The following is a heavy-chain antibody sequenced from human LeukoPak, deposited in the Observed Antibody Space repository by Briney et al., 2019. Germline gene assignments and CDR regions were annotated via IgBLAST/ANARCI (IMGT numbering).Heavy chain of an antibody. Sequence: ASVKVSCKASGYTFTGYYMHWVRQAPGQGLEWMGWINPNSGGTNYAQKFQGRVTMTRDTSISTAYMELSRLRSDDTAVYYCARSSTVTTYPRFDYWGQGTLVTVSS. CDR2: INPNSGGT. D-gene: IGHD4-17*01. CDR1: GYTFTGYY. CDR3: ARSSTVTTYPRFDY. J-gene: IGHJ4*02. V-gene: IGHV1-2*02.